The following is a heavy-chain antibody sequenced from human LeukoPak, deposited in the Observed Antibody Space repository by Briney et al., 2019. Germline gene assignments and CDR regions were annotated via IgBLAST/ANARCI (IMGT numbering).Heavy chain of an antibody. CDR2: IYSGGGT. CDR1: GFTVSSNY. D-gene: IGHD5-18*01. Sequence: GGSLRLSCAASGFTVSSNYMSWVRQAPGKGLEWVSVIYSGGGTYYADSVKGRFTISRDNSKNTLYLQMNSLRAEDTAVYYCARDNGVRGYSYGFDYWGQGTLVTVSS. V-gene: IGHV3-66*02. CDR3: ARDNGVRGYSYGFDY. J-gene: IGHJ4*02.